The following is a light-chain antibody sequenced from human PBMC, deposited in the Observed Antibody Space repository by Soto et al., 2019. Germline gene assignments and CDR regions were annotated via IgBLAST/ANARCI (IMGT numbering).Light chain of an antibody. CDR1: NSDVGGYDH. CDR2: DVT. V-gene: IGLV2-14*01. J-gene: IGLJ3*02. CDR3: SSFTRSGTLA. Sequence: QSALAQPASVSGSPGQSITISCPGTNSDVGGYDHVSWFQQHPGKAPRLMIYDVTNRPSGVPNRFSGSKTGNTASLIISGLQAEDEADYYCSSFTRSGTLAFGGGTKVTVL.